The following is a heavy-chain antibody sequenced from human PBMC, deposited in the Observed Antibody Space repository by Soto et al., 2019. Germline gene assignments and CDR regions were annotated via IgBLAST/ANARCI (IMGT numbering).Heavy chain of an antibody. Sequence: PSKPLSLTFNVAGACIDTRSYSWGCIRQPPAKGLEFRGGIYNNVHTYSNPPRRSRLTLSIDPSENHYSLTLRCVPAADPAVCYCARRRSVGEFDYWGQGDLVTV. J-gene: IGHJ4*02. CDR2: IYNNVHT. CDR1: GACIDTRSYS. D-gene: IGHD3-10*01. CDR3: ARRRSVGEFDY. V-gene: IGHV4-39*02.